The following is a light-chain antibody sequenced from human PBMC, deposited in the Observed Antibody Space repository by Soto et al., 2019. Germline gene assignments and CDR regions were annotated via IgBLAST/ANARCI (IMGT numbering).Light chain of an antibody. CDR2: GAS. Sequence: EVVMTQSPATLSVSPGERATLSCGASQSVSRNLAWYQQKPGQAPRLLIYGASTRATGIPARFSGSGSGTEFTLTISSLQSEDVAVYYCQQYNNWPPYTFGQGTKLEIK. CDR1: QSVSRN. J-gene: IGKJ2*01. CDR3: QQYNNWPPYT. V-gene: IGKV3-15*01.